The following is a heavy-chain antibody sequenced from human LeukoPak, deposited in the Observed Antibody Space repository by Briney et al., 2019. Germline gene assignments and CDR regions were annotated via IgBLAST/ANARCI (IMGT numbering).Heavy chain of an antibody. J-gene: IGHJ2*01. CDR3: ARSQEGYSSGQDWYFDL. D-gene: IGHD6-19*01. CDR1: GGTFSSYA. CDR2: IIPILGIA. V-gene: IGHV1-69*04. Sequence: GASVKVSCKASGGTFSSYAISWVRQAPGQGLEWMGRIIPILGIANYAQNFQGRVTITADKSTSTAYMELSSLRSEDTAVYYCARSQEGYSSGQDWYFDLWGRGTLVTVSS.